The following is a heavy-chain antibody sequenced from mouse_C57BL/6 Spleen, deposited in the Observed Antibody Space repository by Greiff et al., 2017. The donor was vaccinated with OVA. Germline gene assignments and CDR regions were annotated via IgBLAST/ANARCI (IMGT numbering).Heavy chain of an antibody. CDR2: IDPETGGT. Sequence: QVTLKVSGAELVRPGASVTLSCKASGYTFTDYEMHWVKQTPVHGLEWIGAIDPETGGTAYNQKFKGKAILTADKSSSTAYMELRSLTSEDSAVYYCTRPTPYSNYYFDYWGQGTTLTVSS. V-gene: IGHV1-15*01. CDR3: TRPTPYSNYYFDY. CDR1: GYTFTDYE. D-gene: IGHD2-5*01. J-gene: IGHJ2*01.